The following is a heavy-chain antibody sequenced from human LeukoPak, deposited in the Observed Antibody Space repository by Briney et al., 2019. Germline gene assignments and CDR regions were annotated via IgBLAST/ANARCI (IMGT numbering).Heavy chain of an antibody. CDR1: GGSFSGYY. V-gene: IGHV4-4*07. J-gene: IGHJ4*02. D-gene: IGHD3-10*01. Sequence: SETLSLTCAVYGGSFSGYYWSWIRQPAGKGLEWIGRIYTSGSTNYNPSLKSRVTMSVDTSKNQFFLKLSSVTAADTAVYYCARDMDYYGSGPLDYWGQGTLVTVSS. CDR3: ARDMDYYGSGPLDY. CDR2: IYTSGST.